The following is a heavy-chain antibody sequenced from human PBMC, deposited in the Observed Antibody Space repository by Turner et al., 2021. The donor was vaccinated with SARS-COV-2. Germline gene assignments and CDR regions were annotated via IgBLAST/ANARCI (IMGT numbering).Heavy chain of an antibody. CDR1: GFTFSSYG. CDR2: IWYDGSNK. CDR3: ARTIAVAGSGEAFDI. J-gene: IGHJ3*02. Sequence: QVQLVESGGGVVQPGRSLRLSCAASGFTFSSYGMHWVRQAPGKGLEWVEVIWYDGSNKFYADSVKGRFTISRDNSKNTLYLQMNSLRVEDTAVYYCARTIAVAGSGEAFDIWGQGTMVTVSS. V-gene: IGHV3-33*01. D-gene: IGHD6-19*01.